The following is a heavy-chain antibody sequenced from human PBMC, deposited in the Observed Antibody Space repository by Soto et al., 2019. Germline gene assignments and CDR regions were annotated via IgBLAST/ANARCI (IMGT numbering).Heavy chain of an antibody. CDR1: DGSISNHNW. J-gene: IGHJ4*02. V-gene: IGHV4-4*02. CDR2: IYHSGST. D-gene: IGHD4-17*01. Sequence: SETLSLTCAVSDGSISNHNWWSWVRQPPGKGLEWIGGIYHSGSTNSNPSLKSRVTISVDKSKNQFSLTLNSVTAADTAVYYCARNPTVTTPNYFDEWGQGTLVTVSS. CDR3: ARNPTVTTPNYFDE.